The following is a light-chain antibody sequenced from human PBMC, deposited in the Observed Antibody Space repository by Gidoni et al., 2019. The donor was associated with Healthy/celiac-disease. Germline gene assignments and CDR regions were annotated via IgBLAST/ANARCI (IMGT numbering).Light chain of an antibody. CDR2: WAY. CDR3: QQYYSTPIT. Sequence: DIVMTQSPDTLAVSLGERANIHSKSSQIVLYSSNNKNYLAWYQQKPGQPPKLLIYWAYTRESGVPDRFSGSGSGTDFTLTISSLQAEDVAVYYCQQYYSTPITFGQGTRLEIK. J-gene: IGKJ5*01. V-gene: IGKV4-1*01. CDR1: QIVLYSSNNKNY.